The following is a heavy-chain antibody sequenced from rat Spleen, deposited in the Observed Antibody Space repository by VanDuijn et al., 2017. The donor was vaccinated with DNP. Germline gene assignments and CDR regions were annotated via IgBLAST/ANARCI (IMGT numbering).Heavy chain of an antibody. D-gene: IGHD1-2*01. CDR1: GFTFSDYY. CDR3: TRDNYSSYMPYYYAMDA. CDR2: ISYAGGST. Sequence: EVQLVESGGGLVQPGRSLKLSCAASGFTFSDYYMAWVRQAPTKGLELVAYISYAGGSTYHGDSVKGRFTISRDNAESTLYLQMNSLRSEDTATYYCTRDNYSSYMPYYYAMDAWGQGTSVTVSS. V-gene: IGHV5-20*01. J-gene: IGHJ4*01.